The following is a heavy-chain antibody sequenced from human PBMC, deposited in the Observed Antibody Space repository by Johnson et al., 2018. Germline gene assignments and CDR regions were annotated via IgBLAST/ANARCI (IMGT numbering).Heavy chain of an antibody. V-gene: IGHV3-33*01. Sequence: YYADSVKGRFTTSRDNSKNTLYLQMNSLRAEDTAGYYCASPMYSRAAFAIWGQGPIVTVSS. CDR3: ASPMYSRAAFAI. J-gene: IGHJ3*02. D-gene: IGHD6-13*01.